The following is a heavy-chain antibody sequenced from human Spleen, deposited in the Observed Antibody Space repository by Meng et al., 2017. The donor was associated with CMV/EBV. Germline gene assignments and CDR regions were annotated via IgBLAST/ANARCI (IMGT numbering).Heavy chain of an antibody. CDR3: ARDRTALGITFGGVIVSSPYDY. V-gene: IGHV1-69*04. CDR2: IIPILGIA. Sequence: VSCKASGGTFSSYAISWVRQAPGQGLEWMGRIIPILGIANYAQKFQGRVTITADKSTSTAYMELSSLRSEDTAVYYCARDRTALGITFGGVIVSSPYDYWGQGTLVTVSS. D-gene: IGHD3-16*02. CDR1: GGTFSSYA. J-gene: IGHJ4*02.